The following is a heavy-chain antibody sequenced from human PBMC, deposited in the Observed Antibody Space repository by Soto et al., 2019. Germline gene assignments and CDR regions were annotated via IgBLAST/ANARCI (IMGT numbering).Heavy chain of an antibody. D-gene: IGHD3-22*01. CDR3: AKDDGTFFYDTSGYPLDY. CDR2: IAYDGTNT. CDR1: GFTFSNYG. V-gene: IGHV3-30*18. Sequence: PGGSLRLSCAASGFTFSNYGMHWVRQAPGKGLEWVAIIAYDGTNTYYADSVKGRFTISRDNSKNTLYLQMNSLRDEDMAVYYCAKDDGTFFYDTSGYPLDYWGQGTLVTVSS. J-gene: IGHJ4*02.